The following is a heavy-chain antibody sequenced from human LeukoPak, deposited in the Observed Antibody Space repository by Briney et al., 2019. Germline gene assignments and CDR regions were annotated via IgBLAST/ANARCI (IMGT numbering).Heavy chain of an antibody. CDR1: GFTFSSYA. CDR2: ISGSGGST. V-gene: IGHV3-23*01. J-gene: IGHJ5*02. CDR3: AKDLPDSRESLTGHWFDP. Sequence: GGSLRLSCVASGFTFSSYAMSWVRQAPGKGLEWVSAISGSGGSTYYADSVKGRFTISRDKSKNTLYLQMNSLRAEDTAVYYCAKDLPDSRESLTGHWFDPWGQGTLVTVSS. D-gene: IGHD3-10*01.